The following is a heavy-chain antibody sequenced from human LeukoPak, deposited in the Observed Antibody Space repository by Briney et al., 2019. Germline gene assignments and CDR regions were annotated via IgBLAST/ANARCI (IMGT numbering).Heavy chain of an antibody. CDR3: ARGGARFDFDH. Sequence: ASVKVSCKASGYTFSRYYMHWVRQAPGQGLEWMGIINPSGGTGYAQKFQGRVTMTRDTSTTTVYMELSRLRSEDTAVYYCARGGARFDFDHWGQGTLVTVSS. V-gene: IGHV1-46*01. D-gene: IGHD3-16*01. J-gene: IGHJ5*02. CDR2: INPSGGT. CDR1: GYTFSRYY.